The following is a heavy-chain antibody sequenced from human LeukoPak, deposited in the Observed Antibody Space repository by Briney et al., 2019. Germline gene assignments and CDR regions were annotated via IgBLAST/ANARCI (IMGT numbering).Heavy chain of an antibody. Sequence: LRLSXXASXXTXSSYSMNWVRQAXGXGLEWVSSISSSSSYIYYADSVKGRFTISRDNAKNSLYLQMNSLRAEDTAVYYCARVIVGATGAFDIWGQGTMVTVSS. J-gene: IGHJ3*02. D-gene: IGHD1-26*01. CDR2: ISSSSSYI. CDR1: XXTXSSYS. V-gene: IGHV3-21*01. CDR3: ARVIVGATGAFDI.